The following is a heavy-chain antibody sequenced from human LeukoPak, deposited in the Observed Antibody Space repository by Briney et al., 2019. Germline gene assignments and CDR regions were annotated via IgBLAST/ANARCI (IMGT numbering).Heavy chain of an antibody. CDR2: IHSSGST. CDR1: GGSISSYY. CDR3: ARLTRLSSSPDRYYFDY. D-gene: IGHD6-6*01. V-gene: IGHV4-4*09. J-gene: IGHJ4*02. Sequence: SETLSLTCTVSGGSISSYYWSWIRQPPGKGLEWIGYIHSSGSTNYNPSLKSRVSISVATSKNQFYLKLSSVTAADTAVYYCARLTRLSSSPDRYYFDYWGQGTLVTVSS.